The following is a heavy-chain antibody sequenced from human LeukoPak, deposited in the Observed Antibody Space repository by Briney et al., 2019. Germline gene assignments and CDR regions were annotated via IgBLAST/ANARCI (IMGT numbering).Heavy chain of an antibody. J-gene: IGHJ4*02. CDR2: IYTSGST. Sequence: SETLSLTCTVSGGSISSYYWSWIRHSSGKGLEWIGRIYTSGSTDYNPSLKSRVTMSVDTSKNQFSLKLSSVTAADTAVYYCARGPPPDFDCWGQGTLVTVSS. V-gene: IGHV4-4*07. CDR3: ARGPPPDFDC. CDR1: GGSISSYY.